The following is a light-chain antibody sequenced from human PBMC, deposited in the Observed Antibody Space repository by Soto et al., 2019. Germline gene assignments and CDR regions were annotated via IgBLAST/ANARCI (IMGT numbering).Light chain of an antibody. J-gene: IGKJ1*01. CDR2: DAS. CDR3: QQRSNWPRT. Sequence: EIVLTQSPATLSLSPGERATLSCRASQSVSGFLAWYQQKPGQAPRLLIYDASNRATDIPARFSGSGSGTDFTLTITSLEPEDFAVYYCQQRSNWPRTFGQGTKVEIK. CDR1: QSVSGF. V-gene: IGKV3-11*01.